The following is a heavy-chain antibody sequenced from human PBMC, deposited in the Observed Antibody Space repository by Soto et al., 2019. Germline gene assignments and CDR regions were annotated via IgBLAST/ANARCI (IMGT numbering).Heavy chain of an antibody. CDR2: ISAYNGNT. J-gene: IGHJ4*02. CDR3: AVIWVGGSSFDY. D-gene: IGHD3-10*01. CDR1: GYTFTSYG. Sequence: QVQLVQSGAEVKKPGASVKVSCKASGYTFTSYGISWVRQAPGQGLEWMGWISAYNGNTNYAQKPQGRVPMTTGTPTSTAYMELRSLRSYDTAVYYCAVIWVGGSSFDYWGQGTLVTVS. V-gene: IGHV1-18*01.